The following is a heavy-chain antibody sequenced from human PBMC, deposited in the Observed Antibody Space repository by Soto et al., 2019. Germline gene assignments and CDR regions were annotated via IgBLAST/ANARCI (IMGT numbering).Heavy chain of an antibody. J-gene: IGHJ4*01. V-gene: IGHV3-30-3*01. CDR1: GFTFSSYA. D-gene: IGHD6-19*01. CDR3: ARGGWDGGWAFDF. Sequence: LRLSCAASGFTFSSYAMHWVRQAPGKGLEWVALVSFEGSDKFYADSVKGRFTVFRDNSKNTLYLQMNSLRPDDTAAYYCARGGWDGGWAFDFWGQGTLVTVSS. CDR2: VSFEGSDK.